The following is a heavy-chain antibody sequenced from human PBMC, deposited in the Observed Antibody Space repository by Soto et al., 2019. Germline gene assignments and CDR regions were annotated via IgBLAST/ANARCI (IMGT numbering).Heavy chain of an antibody. Sequence: PSETLSLTCTVSGNSISGVYYWGWIRQPPGKGLEWIASMYHSGSADYNPSLKSRVTMSVDTSKSQLSLKVKSVTAADTAVYYCARNRGISGDYYGMDVWGQGTKVTV. V-gene: IGHV4-38-2*02. CDR1: GNSISGVYY. J-gene: IGHJ6*02. CDR2: MYHSGSA. CDR3: ARNRGISGDYYGMDV. D-gene: IGHD1-26*01.